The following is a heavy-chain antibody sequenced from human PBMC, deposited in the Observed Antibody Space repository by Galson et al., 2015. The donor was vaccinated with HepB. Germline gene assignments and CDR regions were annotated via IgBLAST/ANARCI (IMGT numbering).Heavy chain of an antibody. J-gene: IGHJ3*02. CDR2: IYPGDSDT. CDR1: GYSFPSYW. D-gene: IGHD3-10*01. V-gene: IGHV5-51*01. CDR3: ASTDMVRGVITNYDAFDI. Sequence: QSGAEVKKPGESLKISCKGSGYSFPSYWIGWVRQMPGKGLEWMGIIYPGDSDTRYSPSFQGQVTISADKSISTAYLQWSSLKASDTAMYYCASTDMVRGVITNYDAFDIWGQGTMVTVSS.